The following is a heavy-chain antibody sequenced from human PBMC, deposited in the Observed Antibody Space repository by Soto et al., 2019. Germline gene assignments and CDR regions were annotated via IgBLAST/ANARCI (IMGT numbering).Heavy chain of an antibody. V-gene: IGHV4-61*08. CDR2: IYYSGST. CDR3: ARARFYYDSSGLLVDAFDI. Sequence: SETLSLTCTVSGGSISSGGYYWSWIWQPPGKGLEWIGYIYYSGSTNYNPSLKSRVTISVDTSKNQFSLKLSSVTAADTAVYYCARARFYYDSSGLLVDAFDIWGQGTMVTVSS. D-gene: IGHD3-22*01. CDR1: GGSISSGGYY. J-gene: IGHJ3*02.